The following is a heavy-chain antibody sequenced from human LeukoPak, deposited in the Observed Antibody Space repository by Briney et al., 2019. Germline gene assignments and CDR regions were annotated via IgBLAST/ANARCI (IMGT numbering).Heavy chain of an antibody. Sequence: GRSLRLSCRDSGFTLSSYEVNWVLQAPGKGLEWVSAISDTGNTYHADSVKGRFTISRDSSKNTLFLQMNRLRPEDAAVYYCAKAPVTTCRGAFCYPFDYWGLGTLVTVSS. CDR2: ISDTGNT. V-gene: IGHV3-23*01. D-gene: IGHD2-15*01. J-gene: IGHJ4*02. CDR3: AKAPVTTCRGAFCYPFDY. CDR1: GFTLSSYE.